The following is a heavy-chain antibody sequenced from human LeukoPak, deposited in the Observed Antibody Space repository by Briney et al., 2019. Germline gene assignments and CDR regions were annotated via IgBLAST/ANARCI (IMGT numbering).Heavy chain of an antibody. J-gene: IGHJ4*02. D-gene: IGHD1-1*01. Sequence: GGSLRLSCTASGFTFGDYAMSWIRQAPGKGLEWVGFIRSKAYGETADYAASVKGRFTISRDDSKAIAYLQMNSLKTEDTAVYHCTRDRGAYNLYDYWGQGTLVTVSS. CDR1: GFTFGDYA. V-gene: IGHV3-49*03. CDR3: TRDRGAYNLYDY. CDR2: IRSKAYGETA.